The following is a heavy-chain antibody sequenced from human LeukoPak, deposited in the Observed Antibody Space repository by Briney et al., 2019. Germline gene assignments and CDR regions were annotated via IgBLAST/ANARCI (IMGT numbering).Heavy chain of an antibody. D-gene: IGHD3-22*01. Sequence: GRSLRLSCAASGFTFSSYAMHWVRQAPGKGLEWVAVISYDGSNKYYADSVKGRFTISRDNSKNTLYLRMNSLRAEDTAVYYCAREGYYDSSGYYSLGAFDIWGQGTMVTVSS. CDR3: AREGYYDSSGYYSLGAFDI. CDR1: GFTFSSYA. J-gene: IGHJ3*02. V-gene: IGHV3-30-3*01. CDR2: ISYDGSNK.